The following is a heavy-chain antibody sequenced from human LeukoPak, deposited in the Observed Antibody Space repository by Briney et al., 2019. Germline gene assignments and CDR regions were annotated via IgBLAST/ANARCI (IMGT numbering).Heavy chain of an antibody. CDR2: MSSGGTT. Sequence: GGSLRLSRAASGFTVGSNYMSWVRLAPGKGLEWVSIMSSGGTTSYADSVKGRFTISRDNSRNTLYLQMNSLRAEDTGVYYCATRGAPGYYYGMDVWGQGTTVTVSS. D-gene: IGHD1-26*01. CDR3: ATRGAPGYYYGMDV. J-gene: IGHJ6*02. V-gene: IGHV3-66*01. CDR1: GFTVGSNY.